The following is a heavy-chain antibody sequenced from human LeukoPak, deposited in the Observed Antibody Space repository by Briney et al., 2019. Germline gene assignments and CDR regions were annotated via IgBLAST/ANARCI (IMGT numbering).Heavy chain of an antibody. Sequence: SETLSLTCTVSGGSISSYYWSWIRQPPGKGLEWIGYIYYSGSTNYNPSLKSRVTISVDTSKNQFSLKLSSVTAADTAVYYCARLYCGGDCAVDSWGQGTLVTVPS. J-gene: IGHJ4*02. D-gene: IGHD2-21*02. CDR3: ARLYCGGDCAVDS. CDR2: IYYSGST. CDR1: GGSISSYY. V-gene: IGHV4-59*08.